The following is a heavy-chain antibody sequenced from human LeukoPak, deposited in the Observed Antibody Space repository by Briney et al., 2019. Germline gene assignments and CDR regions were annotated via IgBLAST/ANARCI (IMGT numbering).Heavy chain of an antibody. CDR3: ARVESYGSGSYYYGMDV. Sequence: GASVKVSCKASGYTFTGYYMHWVRQAPGQGLEWMGRINPDSGGTNYAQKFQGRVTMTRDTSISTAYMELSRLRSDDTAVYYCARVESYGSGSYYYGMDVWGQGTTVTVSS. CDR1: GYTFTGYY. V-gene: IGHV1-2*06. CDR2: INPDSGGT. D-gene: IGHD3-10*01. J-gene: IGHJ6*02.